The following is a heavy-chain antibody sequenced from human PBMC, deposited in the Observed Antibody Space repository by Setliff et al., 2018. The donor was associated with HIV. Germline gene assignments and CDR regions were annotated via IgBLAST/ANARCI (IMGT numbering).Heavy chain of an antibody. V-gene: IGHV4-34*01. CDR2: INHSGST. J-gene: IGHJ4*02. CDR1: GGSFSGYY. Sequence: LSLTCAVYGGSFSGYYWSWIRQPPGKGLEWIGEINHSGSTNYNPSLKSRVTISVGTSKNQFSLRLSSVTAADTAVSYCARGTHLWPAYWGQGTLVTVSS. D-gene: IGHD3-10*01. CDR3: ARGTHLWPAY.